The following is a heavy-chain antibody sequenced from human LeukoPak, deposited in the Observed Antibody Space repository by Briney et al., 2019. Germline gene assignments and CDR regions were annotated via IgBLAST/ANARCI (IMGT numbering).Heavy chain of an antibody. V-gene: IGHV1-18*01. CDR2: ISAYNGNT. D-gene: IGHD3-10*01. J-gene: IGHJ6*02. Sequence: ASVKVSCKASGYTFTSYGISWVRQAPGQGLEWMGWISAYNGNTNYAQKLQGRVTMTTDTSTSTAYMELRSLRSDDTAVYYCARDSPYGMVWGVWVFYYYGMDVWGQGTTVTVSS. CDR1: GYTFTSYG. CDR3: ARDSPYGMVWGVWVFYYYGMDV.